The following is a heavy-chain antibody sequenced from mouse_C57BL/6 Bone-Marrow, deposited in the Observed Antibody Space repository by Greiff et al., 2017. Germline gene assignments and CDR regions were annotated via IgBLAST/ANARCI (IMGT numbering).Heavy chain of an antibody. CDR2: ISSGGSYT. V-gene: IGHV5-6*01. D-gene: IGHD2-5*01. CDR3: ARRGSNSAWFAY. CDR1: GFTFSSYG. Sequence: EVQLQESGGDLVKPGGSLKLSCAASGFTFSSYGMSWVRQTPDKRLAWVATISSGGSYTYYPDSVKGRFTISRDHAKNTLYLQRISLKSEDTAMYYCARRGSNSAWFAYWGQGTLVTVSA. J-gene: IGHJ3*01.